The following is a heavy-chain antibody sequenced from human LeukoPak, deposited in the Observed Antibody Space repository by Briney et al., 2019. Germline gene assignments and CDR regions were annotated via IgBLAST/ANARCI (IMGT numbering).Heavy chain of an antibody. J-gene: IGHJ4*02. D-gene: IGHD2-8*02. CDR2: IYTSGNT. V-gene: IGHV3-66*01. CDR3: ARTLVRYYCDY. Sequence: GGSLRLSCAASGFTVSTNHMSWVRQAPGKGLEWVSVIYTSGNTYNADSVKGRLTISTDSSKNTLYLQMTSLRVDDKAVYFCARTLVRYYCDYWGQGTLVTVSS. CDR1: GFTVSTNH.